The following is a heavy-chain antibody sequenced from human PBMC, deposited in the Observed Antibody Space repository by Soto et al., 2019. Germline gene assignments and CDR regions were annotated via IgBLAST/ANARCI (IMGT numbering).Heavy chain of an antibody. CDR3: AAPRTDGYKVPDPSTYYYYGLDV. CDR1: GVSFSTYA. J-gene: IGHJ6*02. CDR2: IISIFGTP. Sequence: SVKVSCKASGVSFSTYAISWVRQAPGQGLEWMGGIISIFGTPNYAQKFQGRVTITADRSTSTAYLELNSLRSEDTAVYYCAAPRTDGYKVPDPSTYYYYGLDVWGQGTTVTVSS. V-gene: IGHV1-69*06. D-gene: IGHD5-12*01.